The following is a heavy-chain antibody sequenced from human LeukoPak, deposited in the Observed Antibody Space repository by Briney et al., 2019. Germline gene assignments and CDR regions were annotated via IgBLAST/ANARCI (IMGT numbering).Heavy chain of an antibody. CDR3: ARESYSGSGSYYTSWFDP. Sequence: PSETLSLTCTVSGASISSYYWSWIRQPAGKGLEWIGRIYASGSTNYNPSLKSRVTMSVDTSKNQFSLKLSSVTAADTAVYYCARESYSGSGSYYTSWFDPWGQGTLVTVSS. V-gene: IGHV4-4*07. D-gene: IGHD3-10*01. J-gene: IGHJ5*02. CDR1: GASISSYY. CDR2: IYASGST.